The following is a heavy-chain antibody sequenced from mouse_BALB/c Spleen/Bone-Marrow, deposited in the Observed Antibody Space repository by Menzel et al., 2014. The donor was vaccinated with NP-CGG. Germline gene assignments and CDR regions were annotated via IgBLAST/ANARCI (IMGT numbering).Heavy chain of an antibody. Sequence: VQLVESGPGLLAPSQSLFVTCTVSGLSLTSYGVHLVRQPPGKGLEWLGVIMASGRTNYNSAPMSKLSISKKHPNSQVFLKMNNLQTDATDMYYCAGADCYGSSSYYYAMDYWGQGTSVTVYS. CDR3: AGADCYGSSSYYYAMDY. CDR1: GLSLTSYG. J-gene: IGHJ4*01. CDR2: IMASGRT. V-gene: IGHV2-9*02. D-gene: IGHD1-1*01.